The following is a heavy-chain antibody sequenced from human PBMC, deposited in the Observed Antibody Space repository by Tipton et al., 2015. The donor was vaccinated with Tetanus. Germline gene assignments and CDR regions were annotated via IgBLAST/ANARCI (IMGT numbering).Heavy chain of an antibody. V-gene: IGHV3-23*03. CDR3: AKVRGTLRYSFDS. CDR2: SYAGGNYA. Sequence: SLRFSCAASGFTFNSFAMNWVRQAPGKGLEWVSVSYAGGNYAYYADSVKGRFTTSRDDSKNTLYLHMTSLRAEDTAVYYCAKVRGTLRYSFDSWGQGTLVTVSS. J-gene: IGHJ5*01. CDR1: GFTFNSFA. D-gene: IGHD1-26*01.